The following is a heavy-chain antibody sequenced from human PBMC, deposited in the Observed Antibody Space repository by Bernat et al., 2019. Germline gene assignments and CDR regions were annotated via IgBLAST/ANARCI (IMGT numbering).Heavy chain of an antibody. V-gene: IGHV3-23*04. J-gene: IGHJ4*02. CDR1: GFTFSNYA. D-gene: IGHD2-21*02. CDR3: ATLETARAPYYFDY. CDR2: ISCSGGST. Sequence: EVQLVESGGGLLQAGGSLRLSCAASGFTFSNYAMSWVRQAPGKGLEWVSVISCSGGSTYYADSVKGRFTISRDNSKNTLYMQMNSLRGEDTAVYYCATLETARAPYYFDYWGQGTLVTVSS.